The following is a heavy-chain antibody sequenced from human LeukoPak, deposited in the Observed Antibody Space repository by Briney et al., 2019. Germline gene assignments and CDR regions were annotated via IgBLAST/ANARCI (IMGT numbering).Heavy chain of an antibody. J-gene: IGHJ4*02. CDR3: ARNVLRYFDWLLYFDY. CDR2: IYYSGST. D-gene: IGHD3-9*01. CDR1: GGSISSGDYY. V-gene: IGHV4-30-4*08. Sequence: SQTLSLTCTVSGGSISSGDYYWSWIRQPPGKGLEWIGYIYYSGSTYYNPSLKSRVTISVDTSKNQFSLKLSSVTAADTAVYYCARNVLRYFDWLLYFDYWGQGTLVTVSS.